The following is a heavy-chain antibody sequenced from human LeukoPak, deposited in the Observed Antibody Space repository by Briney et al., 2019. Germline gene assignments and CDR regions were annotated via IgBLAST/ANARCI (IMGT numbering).Heavy chain of an antibody. V-gene: IGHV4-4*02. CDR2: IYHSGST. J-gene: IGHJ4*02. CDR1: GFTFSSYTM. CDR3: ARARYDILTGYYNGFDY. D-gene: IGHD3-9*01. Sequence: GSLRLSCAASGFTFSSYTMSWVRQPPGKGLEWIGEIYHSGSTNYNPSLKSRVTISVDKSKNQFSLKLSSVTAADTAVYYCARARYDILTGYYNGFDYWGQGTLVTVSS.